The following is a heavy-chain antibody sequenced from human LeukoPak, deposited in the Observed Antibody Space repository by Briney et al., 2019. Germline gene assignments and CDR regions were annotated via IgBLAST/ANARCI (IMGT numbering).Heavy chain of an antibody. CDR2: IYYSGST. CDR3: ARGGYCSGGSCYSLAFDP. Sequence: SENLSLTCTVSGGSISSSSYYWGWIRQPPGKGLEWIGSIYYSGSTYYNPSLKSRVTISVDTSKNQFSLKLSSVTAADTAVYYFARGGYCSGGSCYSLAFDPWGQGTLVTVSS. J-gene: IGHJ5*02. D-gene: IGHD2-15*01. CDR1: GGSISSSSYY. V-gene: IGHV4-39*07.